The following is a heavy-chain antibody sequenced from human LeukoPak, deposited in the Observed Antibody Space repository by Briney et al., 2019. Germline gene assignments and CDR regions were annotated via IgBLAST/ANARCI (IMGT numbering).Heavy chain of an antibody. D-gene: IGHD6-13*01. CDR3: AKDGTFTAGTLTDAFDI. CDR1: GFTFSSYA. J-gene: IGHJ3*02. CDR2: ISGSGGST. V-gene: IGHV3-23*01. Sequence: GGSLRLSCAASGFTFSSYAMSWVRQAPGKGLEWVSAISGSGGSTYYADSVKGRFTISRDNSKNTLYLQMNSLRAEDTAVYYCAKDGTFTAGTLTDAFDIWGQGTMVTVSS.